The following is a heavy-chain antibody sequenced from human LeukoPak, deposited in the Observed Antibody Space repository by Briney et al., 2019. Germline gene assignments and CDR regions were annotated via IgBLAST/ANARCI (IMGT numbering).Heavy chain of an antibody. V-gene: IGHV3-21*01. Sequence: GGSLRLSCAASGVTFSNFNMNWVRQAPGKGLEWVSSISGSGTYNYYAVALKGRFAISRNNAKNSLPLQMTSLRAEDTAVYYCARRYSAYNPLDYWGQGTLVTVSS. CDR1: GVTFSNFN. D-gene: IGHD5-12*01. CDR2: ISGSGTYN. J-gene: IGHJ4*02. CDR3: ARRYSAYNPLDY.